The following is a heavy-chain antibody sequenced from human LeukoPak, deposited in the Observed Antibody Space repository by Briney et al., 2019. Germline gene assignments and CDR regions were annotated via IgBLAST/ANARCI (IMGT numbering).Heavy chain of an antibody. Sequence: GGSLRLSCAASGFTFSRHWMSWVRQAAGKGLEWVANIKEDGSVKYYVDSVKGRFTISRDNANNLLYLQMNGLRGEDTAVYYCVRDDWGPGDNWGQGTLVTVSS. V-gene: IGHV3-7*01. CDR1: GFTFSRHW. D-gene: IGHD2-21*01. J-gene: IGHJ4*02. CDR2: IKEDGSVK. CDR3: VRDDWGPGDN.